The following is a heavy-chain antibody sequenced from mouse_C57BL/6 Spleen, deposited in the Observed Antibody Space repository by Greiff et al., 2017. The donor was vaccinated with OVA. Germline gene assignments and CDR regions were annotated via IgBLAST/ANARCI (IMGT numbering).Heavy chain of an antibody. V-gene: IGHV3-6*01. CDR1: GYSITSGYY. CDR3: AREGYYGNYGSY. J-gene: IGHJ3*01. D-gene: IGHD2-1*01. Sequence: EVQLQESGPGLVKPSQSLSLTCSVTGYSITSGYYWNWIRQFPGNKLEWMGYISYDGSNNYNPSLKNRISITRDTSKNQFFLKLNSVTTEDTATYYCAREGYYGNYGSYWGQGTLVTVSA. CDR2: ISYDGSN.